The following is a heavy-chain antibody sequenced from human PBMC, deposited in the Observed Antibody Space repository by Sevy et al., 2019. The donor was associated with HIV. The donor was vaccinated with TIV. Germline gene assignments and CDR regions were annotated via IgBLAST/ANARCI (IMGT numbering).Heavy chain of an antibody. J-gene: IGHJ6*01. CDR2: FSFGCGRI. CDR3: ARGVCTQPHVLGCRGPGHSVSTCEQGVWV. CDR1: GFTFAKYS. V-gene: IGHV3-23*01. D-gene: IGHD3-10*01. Sequence: GGSLRLSCAASGFTFAKYSMSWVRQAPGKGLEWVSTFSFGCGRINYADSVKGRFTISRDDSKNTLFLQMNSLRAEDRDIYLCARGVCTQPHVLGCRGPGHSVSTCEQGVWVWG.